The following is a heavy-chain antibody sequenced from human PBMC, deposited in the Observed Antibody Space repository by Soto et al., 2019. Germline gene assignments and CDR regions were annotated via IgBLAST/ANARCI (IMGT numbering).Heavy chain of an antibody. D-gene: IGHD6-13*01. V-gene: IGHV3-33*01. CDR3: ARAQGGEQQLHYFDY. CDR2: IWYDGSNK. J-gene: IGHJ4*02. CDR1: GFTFSSYG. Sequence: GGSLRLSCAASGFTFSSYGMHWVRQAPGKGLEWVAVIWYDGSNKYYADSVKGRFTISRDNSKNTLYLQMNSLRAEDTAVYYCARAQGGEQQLHYFDYWGQGTLVTVSS.